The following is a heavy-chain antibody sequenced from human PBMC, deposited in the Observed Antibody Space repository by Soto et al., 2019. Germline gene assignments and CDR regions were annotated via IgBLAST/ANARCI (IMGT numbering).Heavy chain of an antibody. CDR3: AKVSNKWAVAQRGYFDY. Sequence: EVQVLDSGGGLVQPGGSQRLSCAASGFTFSNYAMSWVRQAPGKGLEWFSTISATGSTLYADSVKGRFTISRDNTKNTVYLQMNFLRAEDTAVYYCAKVSNKWAVAQRGYFDYWGQGTLVTVSS. CDR1: GFTFSNYA. CDR2: ISATGST. J-gene: IGHJ4*02. D-gene: IGHD6-19*01. V-gene: IGHV3-23*01.